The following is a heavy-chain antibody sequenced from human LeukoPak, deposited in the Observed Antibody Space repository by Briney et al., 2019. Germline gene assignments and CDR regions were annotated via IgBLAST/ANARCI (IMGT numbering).Heavy chain of an antibody. CDR3: ARVSRGNSVGGDY. V-gene: IGHV4-34*01. D-gene: IGHD4-23*01. Sequence: SETLSLTCAVYGGSFSGYYWSWIRQPPGKGLEWIGEINHSGSTNYNPSLKSRVTISVDTSKNQFSLKLTSVTAADTAMYYCARVSRGNSVGGDYWGQGTLVTVSS. CDR2: INHSGST. CDR1: GGSFSGYY. J-gene: IGHJ4*02.